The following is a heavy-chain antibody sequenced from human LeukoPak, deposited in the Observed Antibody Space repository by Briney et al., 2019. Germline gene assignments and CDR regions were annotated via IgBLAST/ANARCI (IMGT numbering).Heavy chain of an antibody. Sequence: ASVKVSCKASGYTFTSYDINWVRQATGQGLEWMGWMNPNSGNTNYAQKLQGRVTMTTDTSTSTAYMELRSLRSDDTAVYYCARDQLLWIGELSAYWGQGTLVTVSS. CDR1: GYTFTSYD. CDR3: ARDQLLWIGELSAY. D-gene: IGHD3-10*01. CDR2: MNPNSGNT. V-gene: IGHV1-18*01. J-gene: IGHJ4*02.